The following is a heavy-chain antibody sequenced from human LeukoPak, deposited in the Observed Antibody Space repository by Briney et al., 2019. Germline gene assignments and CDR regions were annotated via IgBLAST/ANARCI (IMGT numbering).Heavy chain of an antibody. J-gene: IGHJ6*03. CDR3: ARDQTKWEPLRRRDYYYMDV. CDR2: IKQDGSEK. V-gene: IGHV3-7*01. D-gene: IGHD1-26*01. CDR1: GFTFNSYW. Sequence: GGSLRLSCAASGFTFNSYWMSWVRQAPGKGLEWVANIKQDGSEKYYVDSVKGRFTISRDNAKNSLYLQMNSLRAEDTAVYYCARDQTKWEPLRRRDYYYMDVWGKGTTVTASS.